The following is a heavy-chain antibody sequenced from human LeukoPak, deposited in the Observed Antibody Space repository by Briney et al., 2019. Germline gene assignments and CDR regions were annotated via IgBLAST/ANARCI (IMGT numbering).Heavy chain of an antibody. Sequence: PGGSLRLSCAASGFTFSGYAMSWVRQAPGQGLEWVSAISGSSGSTYYADSAKGRFTISRDNSRNTLYLHMNSLRADDTAIYYFAKDRTTMTNYFDYWGQGTLVTVSS. CDR2: ISGSSGST. V-gene: IGHV3-23*01. CDR1: GFTFSGYA. CDR3: AKDRTTMTNYFDY. J-gene: IGHJ4*02. D-gene: IGHD3-22*01.